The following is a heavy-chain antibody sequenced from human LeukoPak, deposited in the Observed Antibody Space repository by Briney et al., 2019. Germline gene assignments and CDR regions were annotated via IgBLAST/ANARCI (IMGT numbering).Heavy chain of an antibody. CDR1: GDSINNFY. J-gene: IGHJ4*02. CDR3: AVVVPAAMVFDY. D-gene: IGHD2-2*01. Sequence: SETLSLTCTVSGDSINNFYWSWIRQPPGKGLEWIGYIYYTGSTNYNPSLKSRVTISLATSKNQFSLKLSSVTAADTAVYYCAVVVPAAMVFDYWGQGTLVTVSS. V-gene: IGHV4-59*08. CDR2: IYYTGST.